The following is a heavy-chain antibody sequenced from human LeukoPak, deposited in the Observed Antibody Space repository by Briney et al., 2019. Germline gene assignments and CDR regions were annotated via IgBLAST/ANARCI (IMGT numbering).Heavy chain of an antibody. CDR1: GYTFTGYY. Sequence: GASVTVSCKASGYTFTGYYMHWVRQAPGQGLEWMGWINPNSGGTNYAQKFQGRVTMTRDTSISTAYMELSRLRSDDTAVYYCARDRGSYGGYYYYYYMDVWGKGTTVTISS. CDR2: INPNSGGT. J-gene: IGHJ6*03. V-gene: IGHV1-2*02. CDR3: ARDRGSYGGYYYYYYMDV. D-gene: IGHD1-26*01.